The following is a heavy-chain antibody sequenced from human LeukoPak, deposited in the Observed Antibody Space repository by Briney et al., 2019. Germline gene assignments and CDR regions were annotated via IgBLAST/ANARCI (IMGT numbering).Heavy chain of an antibody. D-gene: IGHD3-22*01. CDR1: GFTFSDYA. Sequence: GRSLRLSCTTSGFTFSDYAVSWVRQAPGKGREWMGFIRNKANGGTTEYAASVKGRFTISRDDSKTIAHLQSSSLKTEDTAVYYCSRFYSSGWVSGAFDIWGQGTMVTVSS. CDR3: SRFYSSGWVSGAFDI. CDR2: IRNKANGGTT. J-gene: IGHJ3*02. V-gene: IGHV3-49*04.